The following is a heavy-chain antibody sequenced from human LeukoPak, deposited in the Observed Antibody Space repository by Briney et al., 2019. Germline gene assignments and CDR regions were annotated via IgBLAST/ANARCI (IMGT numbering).Heavy chain of an antibody. CDR3: ARAIAARPYYYYYMDV. D-gene: IGHD6-6*01. CDR1: GYTFTSYD. CDR2: MNPNSGNT. J-gene: IGHJ6*03. V-gene: IGHV1-8*01. Sequence: ASVKVSCKASGYTFTSYDINWVRQATGQGLEWMGWMNPNSGNTGYAQKFQGRVTMTRNTSISTAYMELSSLRSEDTAVYYCARAIAARPYYYYYMDVWGKGTTVTVSS.